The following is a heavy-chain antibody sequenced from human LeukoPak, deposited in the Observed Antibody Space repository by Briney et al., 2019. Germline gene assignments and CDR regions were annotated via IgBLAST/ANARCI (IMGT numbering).Heavy chain of an antibody. CDR1: GFTFSSYG. Sequence: GRSLRLSCAASGFTFSSYGMHWVRQAPGKGLEWVAVISYDGSNKYYADSVKGQFTISRDNSKNTLYLQMNSLRAEDTAVYYCAKDQEREPTALDYWGQGTLVTVSS. J-gene: IGHJ4*02. V-gene: IGHV3-30*18. D-gene: IGHD1-26*01. CDR3: AKDQEREPTALDY. CDR2: ISYDGSNK.